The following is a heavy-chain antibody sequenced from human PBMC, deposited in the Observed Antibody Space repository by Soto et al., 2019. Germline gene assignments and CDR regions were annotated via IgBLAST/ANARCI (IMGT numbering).Heavy chain of an antibody. V-gene: IGHV1-46*01. CDR2: VNPTFGVT. J-gene: IGHJ4*01. CDR3: ARVTYGDYSFFDS. CDR1: ENTFTNFF. Sequence: QGLLIQSGAEVRRPGATVKISCKASENTFTNFFFHWVRQAPGRRLEWLGMVNPTFGVTKYEQRFQGRLTMTGDTSTSTVFLEVRGLTSNDTALYFCARVTYGDYSFFDSWGHGTLVTVSS. D-gene: IGHD4-17*01.